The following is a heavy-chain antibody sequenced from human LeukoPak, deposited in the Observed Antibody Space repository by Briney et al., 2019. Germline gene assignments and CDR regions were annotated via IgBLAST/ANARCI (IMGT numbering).Heavy chain of an antibody. J-gene: IGHJ4*02. CDR2: INTNTGNP. V-gene: IGHV7-4-1*02. D-gene: IGHD3-22*01. CDR3: ARVLGHYDSRMGY. CDR1: GYTFTSYS. Sequence: ASVKVSCKASGYTFTSYSMNWVRQAPGQGLEWMGWINTNTGNPTYAQGFTGRFVFSLDTSVSTAYLLISSLKSEDTAVYYCARVLGHYDSRMGYWGQGTLVTVSS.